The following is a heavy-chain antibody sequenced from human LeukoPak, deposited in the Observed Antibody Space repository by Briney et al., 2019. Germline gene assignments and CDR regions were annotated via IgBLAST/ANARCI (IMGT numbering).Heavy chain of an antibody. CDR3: ARGGAARLHFQN. D-gene: IGHD6-6*01. CDR1: GGSMSTYY. J-gene: IGHJ1*01. CDR2: IYHSGST. Sequence: SETLSLTCTVSGGSMSTYYWNWIRQPPGKGLEWIGYIYHSGSTNYNTSLQSRVTISVDTSKNQFSMNLNTVTAADTAVYYCARGGAARLHFQNWGQGSLVTVSS. V-gene: IGHV4-59*01.